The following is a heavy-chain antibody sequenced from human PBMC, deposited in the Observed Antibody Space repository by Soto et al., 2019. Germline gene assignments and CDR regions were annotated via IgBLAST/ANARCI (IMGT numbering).Heavy chain of an antibody. Sequence: AASVKVSCKASGYTFTTFGISWVRQAPGQAFEWMGIINPGDHSTRYSHSFQGRVAMTSDTSTSTVYLELSSLRSEDTALYYCARSYVQSRPIDYWGQGTLVTVSS. CDR1: GYTFTTFG. V-gene: IGHV1-46*01. CDR2: INPGDHST. D-gene: IGHD3-10*02. CDR3: ARSYVQSRPIDY. J-gene: IGHJ4*02.